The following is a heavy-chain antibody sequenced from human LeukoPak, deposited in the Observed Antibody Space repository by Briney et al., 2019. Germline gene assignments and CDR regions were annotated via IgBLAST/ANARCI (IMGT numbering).Heavy chain of an antibody. CDR1: GYTFTGYY. V-gene: IGHV1-2*02. J-gene: IGHJ4*02. D-gene: IGHD6-6*01. Sequence: ASVKVSCKASGYTFTGYYMHWVRQAPGQGLEWMGWINPNSGGTNYAQKFQGRVTMTRDTSISTAYMELSRLRSDDTAVYYCARYSSSSLNYYFDYWGQGTLVTVSS. CDR3: ARYSSSSLNYYFDY. CDR2: INPNSGGT.